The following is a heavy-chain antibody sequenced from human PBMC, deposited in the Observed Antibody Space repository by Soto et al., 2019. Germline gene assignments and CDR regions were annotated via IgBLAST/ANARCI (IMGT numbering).Heavy chain of an antibody. CDR1: GGSISSYY. D-gene: IGHD4-17*01. V-gene: IGHV4-4*07. CDR3: ARGAATVTPGWFDP. CDR2: IYHSGTT. Sequence: SETLSLTCTVSGGSISSYYWSWIRQPGGKGLEWIGRIYHSGTTYHNPSLKSRVTISVDTSKNQFSLKLSSVIAADTAVYYCARGAATVTPGWFDPWGQGTLVTVSS. J-gene: IGHJ5*02.